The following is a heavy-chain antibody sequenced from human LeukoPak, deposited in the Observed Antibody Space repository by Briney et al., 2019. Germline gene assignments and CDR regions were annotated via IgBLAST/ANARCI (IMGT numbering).Heavy chain of an antibody. CDR3: AKDMGGSGSYFDY. Sequence: PGGSLRLSCAASGFTFDDYAMHWVRQALGKGLEWVSGISWNSGSIGYADSVKGRFTISRDNAKNSLYLQMNSLRAEDTALYYCAKDMGGSGSYFDYWGQGTLVTVSS. CDR2: ISWNSGSI. D-gene: IGHD3-10*01. V-gene: IGHV3-9*01. J-gene: IGHJ4*02. CDR1: GFTFDDYA.